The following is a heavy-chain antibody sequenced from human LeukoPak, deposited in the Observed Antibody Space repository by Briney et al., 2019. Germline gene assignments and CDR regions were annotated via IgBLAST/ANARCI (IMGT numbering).Heavy chain of an antibody. D-gene: IGHD2-15*01. CDR2: ISSSSSYI. J-gene: IGHJ4*02. V-gene: IGHV3-21*01. CDR3: ARVGGPFDY. Sequence: GGSLTLSCAASGFTFSSYSMNWVRQAPGKGLEWVSSISSSSSYIYYADPVKGRFTISRDNAKNSLYPQMNSLRAEDTAVYYCARVGGPFDYWGQGTLVTVSS. CDR1: GFTFSSYS.